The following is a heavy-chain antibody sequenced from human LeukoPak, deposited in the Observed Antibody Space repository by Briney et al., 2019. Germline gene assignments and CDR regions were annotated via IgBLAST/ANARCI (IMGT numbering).Heavy chain of an antibody. D-gene: IGHD6-13*01. V-gene: IGHV1-46*01. Sequence: ASVKVSCKASGYTFTSFYMHWVRLAPGQGLEWMGIINPSGGRTSYAQKFQDRVTVTRDTSTSTLYMELRSLRSEDTAVYYCARGGVAASGASDIGGQGTMVTVSS. CDR1: GYTFTSFY. CDR3: ARGGVAASGASDI. J-gene: IGHJ3*02. CDR2: INPSGGRT.